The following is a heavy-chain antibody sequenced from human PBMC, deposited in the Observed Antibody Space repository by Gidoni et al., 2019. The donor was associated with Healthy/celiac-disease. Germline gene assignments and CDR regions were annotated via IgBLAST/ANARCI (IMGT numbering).Heavy chain of an antibody. J-gene: IGHJ4*02. D-gene: IGHD6-19*01. Sequence: EVQLLESGGGLVQTGGSLRRSCAASGFTVSSYAMSWVRQAPVKGLGWVSAISVSGGITSYADPVKGRFTISRDNSKNTLYLQMTSLRAEDTAVYYCAKGGYSSGWYPRYFDYWGQGTLVTVSS. V-gene: IGHV3-23*01. CDR1: GFTVSSYA. CDR3: AKGGYSSGWYPRYFDY. CDR2: ISVSGGIT.